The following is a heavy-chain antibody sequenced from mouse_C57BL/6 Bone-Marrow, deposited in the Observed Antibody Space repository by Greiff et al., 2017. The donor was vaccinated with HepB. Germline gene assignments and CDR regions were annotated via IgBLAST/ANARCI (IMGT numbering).Heavy chain of an antibody. V-gene: IGHV1-26*01. CDR3: ARDYYGNPNWYFDV. CDR1: GYTFTDYY. D-gene: IGHD2-1*01. CDR2: INPNNGGA. J-gene: IGHJ1*03. Sequence: VQLQQSGPELVKPGASVKISCKASGYTFTDYYMNWVKQSHGKSLEWIGDINPNNGGASYNQKFKGKATLTVDKSSSTAYMELRSLTSEDSAVYYCARDYYGNPNWYFDVWGTGTTVTVSS.